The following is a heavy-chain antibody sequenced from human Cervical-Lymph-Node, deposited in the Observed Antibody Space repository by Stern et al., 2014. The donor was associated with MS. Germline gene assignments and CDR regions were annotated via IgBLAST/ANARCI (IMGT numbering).Heavy chain of an antibody. Sequence: QVQLVQSGAEVKKPGASVKVSCKTSGYTFTSDDINWVRQASGQGLEWMGWMNPDSGDTGYAQKFQGSLTITRDPSISTAYMELTTLRSGDTAVYYCTKAWDSWGQGTLVTVSS. CDR3: TKAWDS. V-gene: IGHV1-8*01. J-gene: IGHJ4*02. CDR1: GYTFTSDD. CDR2: MNPDSGDT.